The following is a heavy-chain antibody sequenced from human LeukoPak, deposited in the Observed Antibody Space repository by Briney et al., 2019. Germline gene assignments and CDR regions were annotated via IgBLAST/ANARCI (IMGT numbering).Heavy chain of an antibody. D-gene: IGHD3-16*01. CDR2: INGDGSST. CDR3: VRGLDP. Sequence: GGSLRLSCAASGFTFSSDWMHWVRQAPGKGLVCVSYINGDGSSTNYADSVRGRFTISRDNAKKTLYLQMNSLRDEDTAVYYCVRGLDPWGLGTLVTVSS. J-gene: IGHJ5*02. CDR1: GFTFSSDW. V-gene: IGHV3-74*01.